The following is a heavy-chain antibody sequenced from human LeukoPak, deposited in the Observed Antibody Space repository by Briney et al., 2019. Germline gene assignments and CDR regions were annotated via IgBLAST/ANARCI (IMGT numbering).Heavy chain of an antibody. V-gene: IGHV4-59*01. D-gene: IGHD4-23*01. CDR2: IYYSGST. CDR1: GGSISSYY. J-gene: IGHJ4*02. CDR3: ARYGGTNYSDY. Sequence: SETLSLTCTVSGGSISSYYWSWIRQPPGKGLEWIGYIYYSGSTDCNPSLKSRATISVDTSKNHFSLRLTSVTAADTAVYYCARYGGTNYSDYWGQGTLVTVSS.